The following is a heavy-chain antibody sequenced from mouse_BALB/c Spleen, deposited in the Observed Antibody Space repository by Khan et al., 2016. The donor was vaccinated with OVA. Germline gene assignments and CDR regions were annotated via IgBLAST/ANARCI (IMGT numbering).Heavy chain of an antibody. V-gene: IGHV2-3*01. CDR2: IWGGGST. CDR1: GFSLTSYG. CDR3: AEFDCFFYAVDY. D-gene: IGHD2-4*01. Sequence: QVQLKQSGAGLVEPSQSLSITCTVSGFSLTSYGVNWVRQPPGKGLEWLGVIWGGGSTNYHSALIYRLSISKDNSKSQVFLKLNSLQTDDTATSYYAEFDCFFYAVDYWGQGTSVTVSS. J-gene: IGHJ4*01.